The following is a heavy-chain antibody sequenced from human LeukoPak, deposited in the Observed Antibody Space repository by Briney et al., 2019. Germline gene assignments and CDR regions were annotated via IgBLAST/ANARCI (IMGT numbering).Heavy chain of an antibody. CDR2: INPKTGGT. CDR1: GYIFTGHY. V-gene: IGHV1-2*02. Sequence: ASVKVSCKASGYIFTGHYMNWVRQVPGRGLEWMGWINPKTGGTNYAQNFQGRVTMTRDTSISTTYMELSRLRPDDTAVYYCARVGDGLNDGFDIWGQGTMVTVSS. CDR3: ARVGDGLNDGFDI. J-gene: IGHJ3*02. D-gene: IGHD5-24*01.